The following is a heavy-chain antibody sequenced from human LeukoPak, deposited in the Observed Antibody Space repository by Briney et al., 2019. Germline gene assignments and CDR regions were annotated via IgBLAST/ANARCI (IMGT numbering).Heavy chain of an antibody. D-gene: IGHD2-8*01. Sequence: GESLRLSCAASGFVFSSYGMHWVRQAPGRGLEWVAFIRYDGSIIYPGDSVEGRFTISRDIYENTLYLQMDSLRPEDTALYYCAKAHCAISSCGIDSWGQGTLVTVSS. J-gene: IGHJ4*02. CDR2: IRYDGSII. V-gene: IGHV3-30*02. CDR3: AKAHCAISSCGIDS. CDR1: GFVFSSYG.